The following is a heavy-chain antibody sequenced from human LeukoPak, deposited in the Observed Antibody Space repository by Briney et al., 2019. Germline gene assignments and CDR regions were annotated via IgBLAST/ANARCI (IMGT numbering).Heavy chain of an antibody. CDR3: ARDRTGNNWFDP. J-gene: IGHJ5*02. Sequence: SQTLSLTCTVSGGSISSGDYYWSWIRQPPGKGLGWIGFIYHTGSFHYNPSLKSRVTISVDTSKNQFSLNLRSVTAADTAVYYCARDRTGNNWFDPWGQGTLVTVSS. V-gene: IGHV4-30-4*01. D-gene: IGHD1-1*01. CDR2: IYHTGSF. CDR1: GGSISSGDYY.